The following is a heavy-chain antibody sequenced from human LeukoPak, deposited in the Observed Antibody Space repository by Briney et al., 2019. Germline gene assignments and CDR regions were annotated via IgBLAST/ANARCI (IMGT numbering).Heavy chain of an antibody. D-gene: IGHD6-13*01. J-gene: IGHJ4*02. CDR2: IRYDGSNK. CDR3: AKGLTRRYSSSWSIDY. CDR1: GFTLSSYG. V-gene: IGHV3-30*02. Sequence: GGSLRLSCAASGFTLSSYGMHWVRQAPGKGLEWVAFIRYDGSNKYYADSVKGRFTISRDNSKNTLYLQMNSLRAEDTAVYYCAKGLTRRYSSSWSIDYWGQGTLVTVSS.